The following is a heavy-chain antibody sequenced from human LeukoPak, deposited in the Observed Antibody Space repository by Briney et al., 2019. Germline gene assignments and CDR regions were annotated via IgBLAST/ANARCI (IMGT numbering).Heavy chain of an antibody. D-gene: IGHD4-17*01. CDR3: ARGIESYGDYGY. CDR1: GGSISGSY. J-gene: IGHJ4*02. Sequence: SETLSLTCTVSGGSISGSYWSWTRQPPGKGLEWIAYMYNSGSTNYNPSLKSRVTISIDTSKNQFSLKLSSLTAADTAIYYCARGIESYGDYGYWGQGILVTVSS. V-gene: IGHV4-59*01. CDR2: MYNSGST.